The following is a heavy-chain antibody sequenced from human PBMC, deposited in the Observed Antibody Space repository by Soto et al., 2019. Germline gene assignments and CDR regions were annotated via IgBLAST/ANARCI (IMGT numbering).Heavy chain of an antibody. CDR1: GYSFAGHY. D-gene: IGHD3-9*01. CDR2: INPNSGGT. CDR3: ARDSHYDILTGYSRNAFDM. Sequence: ASVKVSCKTSGYSFAGHYLHWVRQAPGQGLDWMGWINPNSGGTIYAQKFQGRVTMTRDTSISTAYMVLTSLRSDDTAVYYCARDSHYDILTGYSRNAFDMWGRGTVVTVSS. V-gene: IGHV1-2*02. J-gene: IGHJ3*02.